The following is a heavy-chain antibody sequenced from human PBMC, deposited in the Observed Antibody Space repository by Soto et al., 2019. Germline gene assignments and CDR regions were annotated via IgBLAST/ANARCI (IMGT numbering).Heavy chain of an antibody. CDR3: AKRERWPASGPY. D-gene: IGHD1-1*01. J-gene: IGHJ4*02. Sequence: GGSLRLSCAASGFTFSSYSMTWVRQAPGKGLEWVSDISGGGDNTYYADSVKGRFTISRDNSKSTLYLQLNSLRAEDTALYYCAKRERWPASGPYWGQGTLVTGSS. V-gene: IGHV3-23*01. CDR1: GFTFSSYS. CDR2: ISGGGDNT.